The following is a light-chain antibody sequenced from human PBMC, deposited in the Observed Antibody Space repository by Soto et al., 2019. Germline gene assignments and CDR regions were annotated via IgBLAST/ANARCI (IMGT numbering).Light chain of an antibody. J-gene: IGLJ3*02. Sequence: QSVLTQPPSVSGAPGQTVTISCTGSSSDIGAPYDVHWYQQLPGAAPKLLIFANDNRPSGVPDRFSGSRSGTSASLAITGLQAEDEANYYCQSFDSSLIGWVFGGGTKLTVL. V-gene: IGLV1-40*01. CDR3: QSFDSSLIGWV. CDR2: AND. CDR1: SSDIGAPYD.